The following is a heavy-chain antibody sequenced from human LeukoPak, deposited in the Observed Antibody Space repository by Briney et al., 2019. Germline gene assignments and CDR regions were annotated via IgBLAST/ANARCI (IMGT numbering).Heavy chain of an antibody. CDR1: GFTFSSYD. D-gene: IGHD4-23*01. CDR2: IGTAGDT. Sequence: GGSLRLSCAASGFTFSSYDMHWVRQATGKGLEWVSAIGTAGDTYYPGSVKGRFTISRDNSKNTLYLQMNSLRAEDTAVYYCAKLPGAFDIWGQGTMVTVSS. CDR3: AKLPGAFDI. J-gene: IGHJ3*02. V-gene: IGHV3-13*01.